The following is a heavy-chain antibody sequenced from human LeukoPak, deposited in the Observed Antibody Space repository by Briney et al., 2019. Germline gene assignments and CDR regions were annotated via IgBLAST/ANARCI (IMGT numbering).Heavy chain of an antibody. Sequence: ASVKVSCKASGYTFTGYYMHWVRQAPGQGFEWMGWINPNSGGTNYAQKFQGRVTMTRDTSISTAYMELSRLRSDDTAVYYCASGSGSYYSNDAFDIWGQGTMVTVSS. CDR3: ASGSGSYYSNDAFDI. CDR1: GYTFTGYY. V-gene: IGHV1-2*02. D-gene: IGHD1-26*01. CDR2: INPNSGGT. J-gene: IGHJ3*02.